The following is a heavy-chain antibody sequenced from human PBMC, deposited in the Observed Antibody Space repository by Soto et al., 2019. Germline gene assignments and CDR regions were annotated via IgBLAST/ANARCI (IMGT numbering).Heavy chain of an antibody. CDR2: IYHSGST. CDR3: ARARVSRTATLYSYYGMDV. Sequence: PSETLSLTCAVSGGSISSSNWWSCVRQPPGKGLEWIGEIYHSGSTNYNPSLKSRVTISVDKSKNQFSLKLSSVTAADTAVYYCARARVSRTATLYSYYGMDVWGQGTTVT. CDR1: GGSISSSNW. D-gene: IGHD3-10*01. J-gene: IGHJ6*02. V-gene: IGHV4-4*02.